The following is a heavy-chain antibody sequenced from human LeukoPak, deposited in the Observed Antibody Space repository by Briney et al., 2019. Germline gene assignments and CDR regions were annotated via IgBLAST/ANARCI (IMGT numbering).Heavy chain of an antibody. CDR3: ARFRVRGVSDY. Sequence: SETLSLTCAVYGGSFSGYYWSWIRQPPGKGLEWIGEINHSGSTNYNPSLKSRVTISVDTSKNQFSLKLSSVTAADTDVYYCARFRVRGVSDYWGQGTLVTVSS. CDR2: INHSGST. CDR1: GGSFSGYY. J-gene: IGHJ4*02. D-gene: IGHD3-10*01. V-gene: IGHV4-34*01.